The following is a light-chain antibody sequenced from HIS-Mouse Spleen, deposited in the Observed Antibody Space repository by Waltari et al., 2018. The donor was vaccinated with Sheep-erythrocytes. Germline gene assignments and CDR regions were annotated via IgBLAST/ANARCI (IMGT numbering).Light chain of an antibody. CDR1: ALPKKY. J-gene: IGLJ3*02. Sequence: SYELTQPPSVSVSPGQTARITCSGYALPKKYSYWYQQKSGQAPVLVIYEDSKRPSWSPGRFSGSSSGTMATLTISGAQVEDDADYYCYSTDSSVNHWVFGGGTKLTVL. CDR2: EDS. V-gene: IGLV3-10*01. CDR3: YSTDSSVNHWV.